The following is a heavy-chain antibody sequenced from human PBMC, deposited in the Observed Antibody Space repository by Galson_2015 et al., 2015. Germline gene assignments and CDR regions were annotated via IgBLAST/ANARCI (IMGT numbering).Heavy chain of an antibody. CDR1: GFTFDDYT. CDR2: ISWDGGST. J-gene: IGHJ6*02. CDR3: ASALFGSFYYYGMDV. V-gene: IGHV3-43*01. Sequence: SLRLSCAASGFTFDDYTMHWVRQAPGKGLEWVSLISWDGGSTYYADSVKGRFTISRDNSKNSLYLQMNSLRTEDTALYYCASALFGSFYYYGMDVRGQGTTVTVSS. D-gene: IGHD3-10*02.